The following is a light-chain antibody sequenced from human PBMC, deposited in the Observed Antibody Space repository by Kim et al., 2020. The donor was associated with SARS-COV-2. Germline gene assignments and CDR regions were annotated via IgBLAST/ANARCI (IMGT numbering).Light chain of an antibody. V-gene: IGLV3-19*01. Sequence: AWGQTGRITCQGDSLRSYYASWYQQKQGQAPVLVIYGKNNRPSGIPDRFSGSSSGNTASLTITGAQAKDEADYYCNSRDSSGNHLVFGGGTKVTVL. J-gene: IGLJ3*02. CDR1: SLRSYY. CDR3: NSRDSSGNHLV. CDR2: GKN.